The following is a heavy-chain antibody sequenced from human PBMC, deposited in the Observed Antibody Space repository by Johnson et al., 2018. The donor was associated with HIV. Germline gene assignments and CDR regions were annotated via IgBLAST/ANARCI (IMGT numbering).Heavy chain of an antibody. V-gene: IGHV3-73*01. CDR2: IRSKANSYAT. J-gene: IGHJ3*02. Sequence: VQLVESGGGVVQPGGSLKLSCAASGFTFSGSAMHWVRQASGKGLEWVGRIRSKANSYATAYAASVKGRFTISRDDSKNTAYLQMNSLRAEDTAVYYCARAAYYDVWSGYFDAFDIWGQGTMVTVSS. CDR3: ARAAYYDVWSGYFDAFDI. CDR1: GFTFSGSA. D-gene: IGHD3-3*01.